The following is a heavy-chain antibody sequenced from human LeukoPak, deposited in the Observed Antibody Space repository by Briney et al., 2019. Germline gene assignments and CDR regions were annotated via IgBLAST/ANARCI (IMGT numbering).Heavy chain of an antibody. CDR2: IYDSGST. V-gene: IGHV4-59*01. D-gene: IGHD1-1*01. CDR1: GGSISSYY. CDR3: ARVGGTNYYYYGMDV. J-gene: IGHJ6*02. Sequence: SETLSLTCTVSGGSISSYYWSWVRQPPGKGLEWIGYIYDSGSTNYNPSLKSRVTISVDTSKNQFSLKLSSVTAADTAVYYCARVGGTNYYYYGMDVWGQGTTVTVSS.